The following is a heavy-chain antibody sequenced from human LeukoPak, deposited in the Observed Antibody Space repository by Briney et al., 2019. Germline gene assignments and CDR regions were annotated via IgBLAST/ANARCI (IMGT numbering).Heavy chain of an antibody. CDR3: ARGTMAEFGY. CDR1: GGSISSYY. V-gene: IGHV4-59*01. Sequence: SETLSLTCTVSGGSISSYYWSWIRQPPGKGLEWIGYIYYSGSTTYNPSLKSRVTISVDTSNNQFSLKLSSVTAADTAVYYCARGTMAEFGYWGQGTLDTVSS. J-gene: IGHJ4*02. D-gene: IGHD3-10*01. CDR2: IYYSGST.